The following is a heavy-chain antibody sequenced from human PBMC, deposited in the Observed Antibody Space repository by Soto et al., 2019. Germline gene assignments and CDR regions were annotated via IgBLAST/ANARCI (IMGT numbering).Heavy chain of an antibody. Sequence: ASVTVSCQASGYTFTSYAMHWVRQAPGQRLEWMGWINAGNGNTKYSQKFQGRVTITRDTSASTAYMELSSLRSEDTAVYYCARDRIAAAGTWFDPWGQGTLVTVSS. CDR1: GYTFTSYA. CDR3: ARDRIAAAGTWFDP. V-gene: IGHV1-3*01. J-gene: IGHJ5*02. D-gene: IGHD6-13*01. CDR2: INAGNGNT.